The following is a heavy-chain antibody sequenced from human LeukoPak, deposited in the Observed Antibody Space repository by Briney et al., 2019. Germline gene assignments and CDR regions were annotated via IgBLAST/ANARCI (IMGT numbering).Heavy chain of an antibody. Sequence: GNSLRLSCAPSGFSVSTSVMHWVRQAPGKGLDWAAIISFDGTTKYYADSVKGRFTISRDNSKNTVFLQMDNLRVEDTAVYYCAKGKDLYGAIDIWGQGTMVTVSS. V-gene: IGHV3-30*18. CDR3: AKGKDLYGAIDI. CDR1: GFSVSTSV. D-gene: IGHD2-2*02. CDR2: ISFDGTTK. J-gene: IGHJ3*02.